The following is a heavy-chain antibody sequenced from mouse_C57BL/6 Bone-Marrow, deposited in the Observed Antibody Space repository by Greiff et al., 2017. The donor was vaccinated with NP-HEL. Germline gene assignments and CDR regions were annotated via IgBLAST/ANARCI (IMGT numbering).Heavy chain of an antibody. Sequence: VQGVESGPGLVEPSQSLSITCTVSGFSLTSYGVHWVRQPPGKGLEWLVVIWSDGSTTYNSALKSRLSISKDNSKSQVFINMNSLQTDDTAMYYGARHKRDSSGFDYWGQGTTLTVSS. CDR1: GFSLTSYG. CDR3: ARHKRDSSGFDY. CDR2: IWSDGST. V-gene: IGHV2-6-1*01. D-gene: IGHD3-2*02. J-gene: IGHJ2*01.